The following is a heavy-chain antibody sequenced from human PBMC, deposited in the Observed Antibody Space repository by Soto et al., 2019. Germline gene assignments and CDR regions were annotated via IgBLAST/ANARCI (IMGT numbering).Heavy chain of an antibody. D-gene: IGHD3-3*01. J-gene: IGHJ6*02. CDR2: IKQEGSEK. CDR3: ARAMAYYDFWSGYYKGYYYYYGMDV. Sequence: PGGSLRLSCAASGFTFSSYWMSWVRQAPGKGLEWVANIKQEGSEKYYVDYVKGRFTISRDNAKNSLYLQMNSPRAEDTAVYYCARAMAYYDFWSGYYKGYYYYYGMDVWGQGTTVTV. V-gene: IGHV3-7*01. CDR1: GFTFSSYW.